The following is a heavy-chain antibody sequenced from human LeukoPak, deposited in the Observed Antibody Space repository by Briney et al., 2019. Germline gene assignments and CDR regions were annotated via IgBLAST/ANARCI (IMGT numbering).Heavy chain of an antibody. CDR3: ARPGDYDISGYPGL. Sequence: PWGSLRLSCAASGFTFSSYSMNWVRQAPGKGLEWVSYISSSSSTMYYADSVKGRFTISRDNAKNSLYLQMNSLRDEDTAVYYRARPGDYDISGYPGLWGQGTLVTVSS. D-gene: IGHD3-22*01. J-gene: IGHJ4*02. CDR2: ISSSSSTM. CDR1: GFTFSSYS. V-gene: IGHV3-48*02.